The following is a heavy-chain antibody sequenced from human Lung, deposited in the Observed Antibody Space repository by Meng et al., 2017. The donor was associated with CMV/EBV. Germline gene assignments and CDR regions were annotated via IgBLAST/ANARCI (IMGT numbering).Heavy chain of an antibody. Sequence: GGSLRLXXAASGFRFEDHGMHWVRQTPGKGLEWVAFIRHDGTNKFYGDSVKGRFTISRDNSKNTVYLQMNSLRPEETAVYYCAKDLLLFGGPNAYFDYWGQGTXVTVSS. J-gene: IGHJ4*02. D-gene: IGHD3/OR15-3a*01. CDR1: GFRFEDHG. V-gene: IGHV3-30*02. CDR2: IRHDGTNK. CDR3: AKDLLLFGGPNAYFDY.